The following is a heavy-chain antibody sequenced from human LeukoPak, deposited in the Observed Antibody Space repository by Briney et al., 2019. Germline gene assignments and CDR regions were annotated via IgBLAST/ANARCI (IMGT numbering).Heavy chain of an antibody. D-gene: IGHD3-3*01. CDR1: GGSISSYY. V-gene: IGHV4-59*08. CDR3: ARQSSGGYYGY. CDR2: IYYSGST. J-gene: IGHJ4*02. Sequence: SSETLSLTCTVSGGSISSYYWSWIRQPPGKGLEWIGYIYYSGSTNYNPSLKSRVTISVDTSKNQFSMKLSSVTAADTDVYYCARQSSGGYYGYWGQGTLVTVSS.